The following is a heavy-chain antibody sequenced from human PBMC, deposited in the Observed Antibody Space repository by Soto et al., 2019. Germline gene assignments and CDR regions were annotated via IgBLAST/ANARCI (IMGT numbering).Heavy chain of an antibody. CDR1: GGTFSSYA. D-gene: IGHD5-18*01. CDR2: IIPIFGTA. V-gene: IGHV1-69*13. J-gene: IGHJ4*02. Sequence: SVKVSCKASGGTFSSYAISWVRQAPGQGLEWMGGIIPIFGTANYAQKFQGRVTITADESTSTAYMELSSLRSEDTAVYYCAKQPLKVPLRFDYWGQGTLVTVSS. CDR3: AKQPLKVPLRFDY.